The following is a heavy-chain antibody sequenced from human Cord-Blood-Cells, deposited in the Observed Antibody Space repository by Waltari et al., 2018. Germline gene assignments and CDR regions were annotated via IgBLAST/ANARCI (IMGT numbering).Heavy chain of an antibody. D-gene: IGHD3-3*01. CDR3: ASPTPNYDFWSGYEAFDI. CDR1: GGSISSSSYY. V-gene: IGHV4-39*01. J-gene: IGHJ3*02. Sequence: QLQLQESGPGLVKPSETLSLTCTVSGGSISSSSYYWGWIRQPPGKGLEWIGSIYYSGSTYYNPSLKSRVTISVDTSKNQFSLKLSSVTAADTAVYYCASPTPNYDFWSGYEAFDIWGQGTMVTVSS. CDR2: IYYSGST.